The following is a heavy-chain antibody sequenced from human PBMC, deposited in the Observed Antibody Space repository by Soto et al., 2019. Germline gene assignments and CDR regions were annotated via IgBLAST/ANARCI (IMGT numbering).Heavy chain of an antibody. Sequence: SETLSLTCTVSGGSISSSSYYWGWIRQPPGKGLEWIGSIYYSGSAYYNPSLKSRVTISVDTSKNQFSLKLSSVTAADTAVYYCARHRYYDSSGYFYFDYWGQGTLVTVSS. CDR3: ARHRYYDSSGYFYFDY. V-gene: IGHV4-39*01. CDR2: IYYSGSA. D-gene: IGHD3-22*01. CDR1: GGSISSSSYY. J-gene: IGHJ4*02.